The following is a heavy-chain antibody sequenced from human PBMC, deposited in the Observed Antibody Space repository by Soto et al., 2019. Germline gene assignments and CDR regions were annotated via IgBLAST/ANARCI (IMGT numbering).Heavy chain of an antibody. CDR1: GFTFSSYV. V-gene: IGHV3-23*01. J-gene: IGHJ2*01. CDR3: AKDLFQDDSSGYDWYFDL. Sequence: EVQLLESGGGLVQPGGSLRLSCAASGFTFSSYVMSWVRQAPGKGLEWVSAISGSGGSTYYADSVKGRFTISRDNSKNTLYLQMNSLRAEDTAVYYCAKDLFQDDSSGYDWYFDLWGRGTLVTVSS. D-gene: IGHD3-22*01. CDR2: ISGSGGST.